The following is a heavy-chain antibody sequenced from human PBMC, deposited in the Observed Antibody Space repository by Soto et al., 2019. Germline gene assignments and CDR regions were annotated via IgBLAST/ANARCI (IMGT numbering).Heavy chain of an antibody. D-gene: IGHD3-3*01. J-gene: IGHJ6*01. CDR1: GYTFTSYG. V-gene: IGHV1-18*01. CDR3: AHDFWNGYHYYYYQYAMYV. CDR2: ISAYNDNT. Sequence: ASVKVSCKASGYTFTSYGISWVRQAPGQGLEWMGWISAYNDNTKYAQKLEGRVTVTTDRSTSTVYMELRSLRSDDTAVYYCAHDFWNGYHYYYYQYAMYVWG.